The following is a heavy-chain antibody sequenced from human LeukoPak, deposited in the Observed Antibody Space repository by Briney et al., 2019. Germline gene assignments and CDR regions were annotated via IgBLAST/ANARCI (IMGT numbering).Heavy chain of an antibody. V-gene: IGHV5-51*01. D-gene: IGHD1-7*01. J-gene: IGHJ6*02. CDR2: IYPGDSDT. CDR1: GYRFTDYW. Sequence: GESLKISCKGSGYRFTDYWIGWVRQMPGKGLEWMGIIYPGDSDTRYSPSFQGQVTISADKSINTAHLQWSSLKASDTAMYYCARGAAGTTPDYYYFSLGVWGQGTTVRVSS. CDR3: ARGAAGTTPDYYYFSLGV.